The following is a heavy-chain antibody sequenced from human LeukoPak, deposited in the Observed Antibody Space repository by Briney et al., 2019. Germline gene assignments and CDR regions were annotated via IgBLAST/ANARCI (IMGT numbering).Heavy chain of an antibody. D-gene: IGHD3-10*01. CDR3: ARESYYYYASGGWFDP. CDR2: IKQDGSEK. V-gene: IGHV3-7*01. J-gene: IGHJ5*02. Sequence: GGSLRLSCAASGFTFSSYWMSWVRQAPGKGLEWVANIKQDGSEKYYVDSVKGRFTISRDNAKNSLYLQMNSLRAEDTAVYYCARESYYYYASGGWFDPWGQGTLVTVSS. CDR1: GFTFSSYW.